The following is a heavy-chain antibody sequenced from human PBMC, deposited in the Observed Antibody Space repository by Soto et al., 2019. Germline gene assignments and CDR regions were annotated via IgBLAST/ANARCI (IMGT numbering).Heavy chain of an antibody. CDR1: GFNFRDYY. CDR3: ARDSGFLEWSDYYYGMDV. V-gene: IGHV3-11*01. J-gene: IGHJ6*02. CDR2: ISSSGSTI. Sequence: PGGSMILSCTASGFNFRDYYMSWIRKEPGKGLEWVSYISSSGSTIYYADSVKGRFTISRDNAKNSLYLQMNSLRAEDTAVYYCARDSGFLEWSDYYYGMDVWGQGTTVTVSS. D-gene: IGHD3-3*01.